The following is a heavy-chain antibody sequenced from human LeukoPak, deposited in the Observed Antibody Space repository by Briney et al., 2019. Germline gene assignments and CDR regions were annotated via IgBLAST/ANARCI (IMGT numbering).Heavy chain of an antibody. V-gene: IGHV1-2*02. J-gene: IGHJ4*02. Sequence: ASVKVSCKASGYTFTGYYMHWVRQAPGQGLEWMGWINPNSGGTNYAQKFQGGVTMTRDTSISTAYMELSRLRSDDTAVYYCARDYSSSSVGFDYWGQGTLVTVSS. CDR3: ARDYSSSSVGFDY. D-gene: IGHD6-6*01. CDR2: INPNSGGT. CDR1: GYTFTGYY.